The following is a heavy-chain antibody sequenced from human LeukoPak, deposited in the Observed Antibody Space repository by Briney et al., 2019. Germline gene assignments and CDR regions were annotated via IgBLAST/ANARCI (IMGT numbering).Heavy chain of an antibody. Sequence: PSETLSLTCSVSGGSISSYFWSWIRQPPGKGLDWIGYIYYIGSTNYNPSLKSRVTISVDTSKNQFSLKLSSVTAADTALYYCARVYSRVPNWFDPWGQGTLVTVSS. CDR2: IYYIGST. V-gene: IGHV4-59*01. D-gene: IGHD6-13*01. CDR3: ARVYSRVPNWFDP. J-gene: IGHJ5*02. CDR1: GGSISSYF.